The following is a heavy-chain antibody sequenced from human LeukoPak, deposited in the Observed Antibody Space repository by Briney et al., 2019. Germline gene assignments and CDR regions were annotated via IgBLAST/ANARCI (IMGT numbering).Heavy chain of an antibody. D-gene: IGHD6-19*01. V-gene: IGHV3-7*01. CDR2: IKQDGSEK. CDR3: ARGGSGWYSGPFDY. J-gene: IGHJ4*02. Sequence: QTGGSLRLSCAASGFTFSRYWMSWVRQAPGKGLEWVANIKQDGSEKYYVDSVKGRFTISRDNAKNSLYLQMNSLRAEDTAVYNCARGGSGWYSGPFDYWGQGTLVTVSS. CDR1: GFTFSRYW.